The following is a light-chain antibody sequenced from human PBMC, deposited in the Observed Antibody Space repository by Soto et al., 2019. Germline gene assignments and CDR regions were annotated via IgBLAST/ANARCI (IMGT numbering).Light chain of an antibody. CDR2: GAS. V-gene: IGKV3-15*01. CDR1: QSVRSN. CDR3: QRYGSSPT. Sequence: EIVMTQSPATLSVSPGERATLSCMASQSVRSNLAWYQQKPGQAPRLLIYGASTTATGIPARFSGSGSGTEFTLTISSLQSEDFAVYYCQRYGSSPTFGQGTKVDIK. J-gene: IGKJ1*01.